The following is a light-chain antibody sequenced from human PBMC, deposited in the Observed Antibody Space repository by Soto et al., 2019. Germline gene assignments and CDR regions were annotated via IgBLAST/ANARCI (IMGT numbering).Light chain of an antibody. V-gene: IGKV1-5*01. J-gene: IGKJ1*01. Sequence: SRMNQSPSTLSSSVGDRVTITCRATQTINTRLAWYQQKPGKAPKLLIYDASSLESGVPSRFSGSGSGTEFTLTISGLQPDDFATYYCQHYDTYRATFGLGTKV. CDR2: DAS. CDR1: QTINTR. CDR3: QHYDTYRAT.